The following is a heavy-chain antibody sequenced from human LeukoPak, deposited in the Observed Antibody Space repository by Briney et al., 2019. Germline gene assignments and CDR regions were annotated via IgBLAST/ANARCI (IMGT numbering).Heavy chain of an antibody. CDR3: ARGWFGVYYFDY. CDR1: GGTFSSYA. D-gene: IGHD3-10*01. J-gene: IGHJ4*02. V-gene: IGHV1-8*02. Sequence: ASVKVSCTASGGTFSSYAISWVRQAPGQGLEWMGWMNPNSGNTGYAQKFQGRVTMTRNTSISTAYMELSSLRSEDTAVYYCARGWFGVYYFDYWGQGTLVTVSS. CDR2: MNPNSGNT.